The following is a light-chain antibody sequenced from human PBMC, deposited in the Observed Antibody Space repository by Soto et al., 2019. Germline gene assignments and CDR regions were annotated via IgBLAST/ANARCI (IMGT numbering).Light chain of an antibody. CDR3: TSYAGNNTFFHV. CDR2: EVS. Sequence: QSALTQPPSASGSPGQSVTISCTGTSSDVGAYNYVSWYQQHPGKAPKLMIYEVSKRPSGVPDRFSGSKSGNTASLTVSGLQAEDEGDYYCTSYAGNNTFFHVLGTGTKVTV. CDR1: SSDVGAYNY. V-gene: IGLV2-8*01. J-gene: IGLJ1*01.